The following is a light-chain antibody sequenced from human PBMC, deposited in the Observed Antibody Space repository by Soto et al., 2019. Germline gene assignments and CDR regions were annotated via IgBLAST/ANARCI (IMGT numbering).Light chain of an antibody. CDR1: QGISSY. J-gene: IGKJ1*01. CDR2: AVS. V-gene: IGKV1-8*01. Sequence: AIRMTQSPSSFSASTGDRVTITCRASQGISSYLAWYQQKPGKAPKLRIYAVSTLQSGVPSRFSGSGSGTDFTLTSSCLQSEDFATYYCQQYYSYPWTFGQGTKVQIK. CDR3: QQYYSYPWT.